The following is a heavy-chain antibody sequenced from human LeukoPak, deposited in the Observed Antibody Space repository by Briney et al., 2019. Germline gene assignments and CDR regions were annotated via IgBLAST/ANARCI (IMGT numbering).Heavy chain of an antibody. CDR3: ARSGGSTDLDY. J-gene: IGHJ4*02. CDR2: TYYRSTWYK. V-gene: IGHV6-1*01. Sequence: QSGPRLVKPSPTLSLTCAISGDSVSSHSAAWNWIRQSQSRGLEWLGRTYYRSTWYKDYAVSVKSRLTINPDTSKNQVFLQLSSVTPEDTAVYYCARSGGSTDLDYWGQGTLVTVSS. CDR1: GDSVSSHSAA. D-gene: IGHD6-25*01.